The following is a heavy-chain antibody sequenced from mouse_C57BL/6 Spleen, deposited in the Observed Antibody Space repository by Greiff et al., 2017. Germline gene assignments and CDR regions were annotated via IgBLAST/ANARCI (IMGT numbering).Heavy chain of an antibody. D-gene: IGHD2-1*01. V-gene: IGHV1-64*01. Sequence: VQLQQPGAELVKPGASVKLSCKASGYTFTSYWMHWVKQRPGQGLEWIGMIHPNSGSTNYNEKFKSKATLTVDKSSSTAYMQLSSLTSEDSALYYCARVYGNWFAYWGQGTLVTVSA. CDR3: ARVYGNWFAY. J-gene: IGHJ3*01. CDR1: GYTFTSYW. CDR2: IHPNSGST.